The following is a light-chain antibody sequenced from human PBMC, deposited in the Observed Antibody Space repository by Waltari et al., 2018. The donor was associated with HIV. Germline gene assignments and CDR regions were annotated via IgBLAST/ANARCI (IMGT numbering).Light chain of an antibody. Sequence: QSVLTQPPSASGTPGQRVTISCSGSRSNIGSSYVYWYQQLPGTAPKLLIYRKNERPPGVPDRFSVSKSGTSASLAISGLRSDDEADYYCAACDDTLSGPDFGTGTKVTVL. CDR2: RKN. CDR1: RSNIGSSY. V-gene: IGLV1-47*01. CDR3: AACDDTLSGPD. J-gene: IGLJ1*01.